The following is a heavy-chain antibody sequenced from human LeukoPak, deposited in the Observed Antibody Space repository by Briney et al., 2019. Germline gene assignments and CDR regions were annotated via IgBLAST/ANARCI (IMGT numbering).Heavy chain of an antibody. CDR3: ARGQRRDGYNYGSYDY. V-gene: IGHV1-3*01. CDR2: INAGNGNT. CDR1: GYTFTTYA. D-gene: IGHD5-24*01. J-gene: IGHJ4*02. Sequence: ASVKVSCKASGYTFTTYAMHWVRQAPGQRLEWMGWINAGNGNTKYSQRFQGRVTITRDTSAGTAYMELSSLRSEDTAVYYCARGQRRDGYNYGSYDYWGQGTLVTVSS.